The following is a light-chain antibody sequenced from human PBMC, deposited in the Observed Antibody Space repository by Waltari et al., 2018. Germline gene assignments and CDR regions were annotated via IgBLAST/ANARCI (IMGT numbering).Light chain of an antibody. CDR2: AAS. J-gene: IGKJ1*01. CDR3: QQYYSSPAT. Sequence: AIRITQSPSSLSASTGDRVTITCRASQSISSYLAWYQQKPGKAPKVLIYAASTLQSGVPSRFSGSGSGTDFTLTISCLQSEDFAIYYCQQYYSSPATFGQGTK. CDR1: QSISSY. V-gene: IGKV1-8*01.